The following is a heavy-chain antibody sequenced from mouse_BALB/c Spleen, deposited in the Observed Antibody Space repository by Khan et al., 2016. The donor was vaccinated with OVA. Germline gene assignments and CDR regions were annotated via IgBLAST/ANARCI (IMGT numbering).Heavy chain of an antibody. CDR1: GYTFTDYA. D-gene: IGHD2-1*01. J-gene: IGHJ3*01. Sequence: QVQLQQSGPELVRPGVSVKISCKGSGYTFTDYALHWVKHSHAKSLEWIGNISTYSGNSNYNQRFKGKATMTVGKSSSTAYMELARLTSEDSAIYYCAREDGNYGAFAYWGQGTMVTVSA. CDR2: ISTYSGNS. CDR3: AREDGNYGAFAY. V-gene: IGHV1S137*01.